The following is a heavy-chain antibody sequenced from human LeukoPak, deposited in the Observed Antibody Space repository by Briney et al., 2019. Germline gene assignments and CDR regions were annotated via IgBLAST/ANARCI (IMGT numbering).Heavy chain of an antibody. J-gene: IGHJ4*02. D-gene: IGHD6-19*01. CDR3: ARLREDSSGWYIRYYFDY. CDR2: IYYSGST. CDR1: GGSISSYY. V-gene: IGHV4-59*01. Sequence: PSETLSLTCTVSGGSISSYYWSWIRQPPGKGLEWIGYIYYSGSTNYNPSLKSRVTISVDTSKNQFSLKLSSVTAADTAVYYCARLREDSSGWYIRYYFDYWGQGTLVTVSS.